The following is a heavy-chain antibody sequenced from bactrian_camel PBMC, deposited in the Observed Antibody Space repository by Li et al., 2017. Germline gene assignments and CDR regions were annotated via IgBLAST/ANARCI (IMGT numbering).Heavy chain of an antibody. J-gene: IGHJ4*01. V-gene: IGHV3S54*01. CDR1: GDRYGSA. CDR3: AVYAHTIQLATIAHMGFTYGVRY. D-gene: IGHD4*01. Sequence: HVQLVESGGGSVQAGGSLNLSCVISGDRYGSAAWFRQGPGKEREGLAVIYTGAGNTFSADSVKGRFTISKDNAKKIVYLQMNSLKPEDTAVYSCAVYAHTIQLATIAHMGFTYGVRYWGKGTQVTVS. CDR2: IYTGAGNT.